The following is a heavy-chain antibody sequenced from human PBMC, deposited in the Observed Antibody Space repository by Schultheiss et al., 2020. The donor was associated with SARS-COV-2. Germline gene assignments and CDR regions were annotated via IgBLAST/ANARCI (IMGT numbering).Heavy chain of an antibody. CDR2: INHSGRT. CDR3: ARGVAFDY. D-gene: IGHD2-15*01. J-gene: IGHJ4*02. V-gene: IGHV4-38-2*02. CDR1: GGSINSGHY. Sequence: SETLSLTCTVSGGSINSGHYWGWIRQPPGKGLEWIGSINHSGRTYFNPSLKSRVTISVDTSESQFSLRLSSVTAADTAVYYCARGVAFDYWGQGTLVTVSS.